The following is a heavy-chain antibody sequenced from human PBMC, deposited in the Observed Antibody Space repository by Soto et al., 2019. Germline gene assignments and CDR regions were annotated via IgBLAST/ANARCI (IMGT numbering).Heavy chain of an antibody. CDR1: GYTFTTSG. CDR3: ARWDDYGASDQYHFDQ. D-gene: IGHD4-17*01. V-gene: IGHV1-18*01. CDR2: TSIYNGHT. J-gene: IGHJ4*02. Sequence: ASVKVSCKASGYTFTTSGISWVRQAPGQGLEWMGWTSIYNGHTEYSPKFLGRVVMTTDTSADAAYLELKSLRPDDAALYYCARWDDYGASDQYHFDQWGQGTLVTVSS.